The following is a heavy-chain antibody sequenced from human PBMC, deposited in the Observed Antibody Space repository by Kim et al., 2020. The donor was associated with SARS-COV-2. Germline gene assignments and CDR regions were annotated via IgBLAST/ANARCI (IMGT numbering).Heavy chain of an antibody. CDR2: INHSCST. J-gene: IGHJ6*03. CDR3: SRGRQYQVTPRHLNYYFMDV. D-gene: IGHD2-2*01. CDR1: GGSFSGYY. V-gene: IGHV4-34*01. Sequence: SETLSLTCAVSGGSFSGYYWSWICQRPGKGLERIGEINHSCSTNYNSSPKSRITISVDTSKNQFSLKLSPVSAADTAVYYCSRGRQYQVTPRHLNYYFMDVWGNGATVTVSS.